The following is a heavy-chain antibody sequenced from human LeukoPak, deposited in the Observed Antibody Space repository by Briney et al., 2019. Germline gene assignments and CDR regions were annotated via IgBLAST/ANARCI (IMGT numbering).Heavy chain of an antibody. D-gene: IGHD3-9*01. CDR1: GFTFSSYA. V-gene: IGHV3-30-3*01. J-gene: IGHJ4*02. CDR3: ARKYYDILTGSYYSDY. Sequence: PGGSLRLSCAASGFTFSSYAMHWVRQAPGKGLEWVAVISYDGSNKYYADSVKGRFTISRDNSKNTLYLQMNSLRAEDTAVYYCARKYYDILTGSYYSDYWGQGTLVTVSS. CDR2: ISYDGSNK.